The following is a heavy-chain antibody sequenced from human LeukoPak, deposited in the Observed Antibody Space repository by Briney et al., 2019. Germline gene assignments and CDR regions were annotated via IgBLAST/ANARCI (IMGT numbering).Heavy chain of an antibody. V-gene: IGHV1-46*01. CDR2: VNPSGGST. CDR3: ARDGGLWFYDY. J-gene: IGHJ4*02. Sequence: ASVKVSCEASGYTFTSYYMHWVGQAPGQGLEWMGIVNPSGGSTSYAQKFQGRVTMTRDTSTSTVYMELSSLRSEDTAVYYCARDGGLWFYDYWGQGTLVTVSS. D-gene: IGHD3-10*01. CDR1: GYTFTSYY.